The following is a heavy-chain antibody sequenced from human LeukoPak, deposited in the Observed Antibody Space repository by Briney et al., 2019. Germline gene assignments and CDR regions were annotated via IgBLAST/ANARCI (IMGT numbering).Heavy chain of an antibody. CDR1: GFTVSSNY. J-gene: IGHJ6*02. D-gene: IGHD3-22*01. CDR3: ARAPGHRIYDSSGYPYYYYGMDV. V-gene: IGHV3-53*01. Sequence: GGSLRLSCAASGFTVSSNYMSWVRQAPGKGLEWVSVIYSGGSTYYADSVKGRFTISRDNSKNTLYLQMNSLRAEDTAVYYCARAPGHRIYDSSGYPYYYYGMDVWGQGTTVTVSS. CDR2: IYSGGST.